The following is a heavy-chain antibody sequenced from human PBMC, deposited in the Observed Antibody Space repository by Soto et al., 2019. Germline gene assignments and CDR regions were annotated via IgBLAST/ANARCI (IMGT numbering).Heavy chain of an antibody. CDR3: ARDPSPLGQLYNWFDP. Sequence: GGSLRLSCAASGFTFSSYWMHWDRQAPGKGLVWVSRINSDGSTTSYADSVKGRFTISRDNAKNTLYLQMNSLRAEDTAVYYCARDPSPLGQLYNWFDPWGQGTLVTVSS. V-gene: IGHV3-74*01. J-gene: IGHJ5*02. CDR1: GFTFSSYW. D-gene: IGHD2-2*01. CDR2: INSDGSTT.